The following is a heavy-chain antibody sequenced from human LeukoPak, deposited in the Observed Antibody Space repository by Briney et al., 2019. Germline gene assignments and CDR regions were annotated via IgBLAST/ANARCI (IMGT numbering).Heavy chain of an antibody. CDR2: TYYRSKWYY. D-gene: IGHD3-10*02. J-gene: IGHJ3*02. Sequence: SQTLSLTCAISGDSVSSNNAAWHWIRQPPSRGLEWLGRTYYRSKWYYDYAVSVKSRVTIHPETSKNHFALQLTSGAPEDTAVYFCARDVRLSFDIWGQGTMVTVSS. V-gene: IGHV6-1*01. CDR1: GDSVSSNNAA. CDR3: ARDVRLSFDI.